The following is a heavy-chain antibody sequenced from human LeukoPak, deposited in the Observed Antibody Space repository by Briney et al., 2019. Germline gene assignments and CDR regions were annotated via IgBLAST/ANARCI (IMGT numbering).Heavy chain of an antibody. CDR2: ISYSGST. CDR1: GGSISSYY. CDR3: ARDSLYSGSFDY. D-gene: IGHD1-26*01. V-gene: IGHV4-59*12. J-gene: IGHJ4*02. Sequence: SETLSLTCTVSGGSISSYYWSWIRQPPGKGLEWIGYISYSGSTNYNPSLKSRVAMSLDTSKNQFSLKLSSVTAADTAVYYCARDSLYSGSFDYWGQGTLVTVSS.